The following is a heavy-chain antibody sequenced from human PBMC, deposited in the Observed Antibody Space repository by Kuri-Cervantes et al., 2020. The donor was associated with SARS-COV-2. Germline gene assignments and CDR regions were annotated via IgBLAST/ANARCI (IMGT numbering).Heavy chain of an antibody. CDR1: GFTVSSNY. CDR3: ARDSCSSTSCYTVFFFDY. D-gene: IGHD2-2*02. Sequence: GGSLRLSCAASGFTVSSNYMSWVRQAPGKGLEWVSVIYSGGSTYYADSVKGRFTISRDNSKNTLYLQMNSLRAEDTAVYYCARDSCSSTSCYTVFFFDYWGQGTLVTVSS. CDR2: IYSGGST. V-gene: IGHV3-53*05. J-gene: IGHJ4*02.